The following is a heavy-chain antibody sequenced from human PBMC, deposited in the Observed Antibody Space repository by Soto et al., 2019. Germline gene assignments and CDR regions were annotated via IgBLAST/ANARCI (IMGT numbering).Heavy chain of an antibody. V-gene: IGHV3-23*01. CDR1: GFTFSSYA. CDR3: ATRHNCSSTGCYGAWYYFDY. D-gene: IGHD2-2*01. Sequence: GGSLRLSCAASGFTFSSYAMSWVRQAPGKGLEWVSAISNSGGSTYYADSVKGRFTISRDNSKNTLYLQMNSLRAEDTAVYYWATRHNCSSTGCYGAWYYFDYWGQGTLVTVSS. J-gene: IGHJ4*02. CDR2: ISNSGGST.